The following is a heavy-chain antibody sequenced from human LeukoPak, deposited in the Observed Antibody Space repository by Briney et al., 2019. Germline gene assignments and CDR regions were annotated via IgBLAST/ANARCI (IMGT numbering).Heavy chain of an antibody. CDR2: LSDSGTTI. CDR1: GFTFSSYA. V-gene: IGHV3-48*04. D-gene: IGHD1-26*01. Sequence: PGGSLRLFCAASGFTFSSYAMSWIRQAPGKGREWVSYLSDSGTTIYYAASVQGRLTISRDNAKNSLFLQMKGLRAEDTALYYCAREDKEGVDYWGQGTLVTVSS. J-gene: IGHJ4*02. CDR3: AREDKEGVDY.